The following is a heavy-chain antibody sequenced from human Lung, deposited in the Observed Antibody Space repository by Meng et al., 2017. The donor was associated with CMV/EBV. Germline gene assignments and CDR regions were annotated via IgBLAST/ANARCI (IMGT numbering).Heavy chain of an antibody. CDR1: GYTFSSYD. D-gene: IGHD3-22*01. J-gene: IGHJ5*02. V-gene: IGHV1-8*01. Sequence: ASVKVSCKASGYTFSSYDINWVRQATGQGLEWMGWMNPNRGNTGYAQKFQGRVTMTRNTSISTAYMELSSMRSEDTAVYYCARVDYYDSSGCPMTYNWFDPWGQGTLVTVSS. CDR2: MNPNRGNT. CDR3: ARVDYYDSSGCPMTYNWFDP.